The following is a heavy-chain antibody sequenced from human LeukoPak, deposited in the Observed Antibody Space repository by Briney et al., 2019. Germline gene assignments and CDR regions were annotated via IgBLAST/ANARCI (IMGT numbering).Heavy chain of an antibody. J-gene: IGHJ6*03. V-gene: IGHV1-2*02. CDR2: INPNSGGT. Sequence: ASVKVPRKSSGYTFTGYYMHWVRQAPGQGLEWMGWINPNSGGTNYAQKFQGRVTMTRDTSISTAYMELSRLRSDDTAVYYCARDREGYCSSTSCYYMDVWGKGTTVTVSS. CDR3: ARDREGYCSSTSCYYMDV. CDR1: GYTFTGYY. D-gene: IGHD2-2*01.